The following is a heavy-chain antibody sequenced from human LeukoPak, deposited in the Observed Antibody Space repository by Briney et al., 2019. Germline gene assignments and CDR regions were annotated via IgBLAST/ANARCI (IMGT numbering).Heavy chain of an antibody. V-gene: IGHV4-39*01. CDR1: GGSGGSISSSSYY. CDR3: ATIQGGAVDY. J-gene: IGHJ4*02. Sequence: PSETLSLTCTVSGGSGGSISSSSYYCGWLRQPPVKGPEWIGMIYYTRNPHYNPSLKTQITISADTSNNQFALKPSSVNAADTAIYYSATIQGGAVDYWGQGTLVIVSS. CDR2: IYYTRNP. D-gene: IGHD1-26*01.